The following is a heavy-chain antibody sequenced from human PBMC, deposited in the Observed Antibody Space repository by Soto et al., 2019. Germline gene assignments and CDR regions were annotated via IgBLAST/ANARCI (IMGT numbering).Heavy chain of an antibody. CDR1: GGSISSGGYY. J-gene: IGHJ6*02. Sequence: QVQLQESGPGLVKPSQTLSLTCTVSGGSISSGGYYWSWIRQHPGKGLEWIGYIYYSGSTYYNPSIKESVTISVDTYQNQFSLQMSYVTAADTAVYYCARCTYVLLWFGEPEAGGMDVWGQGTTVTVSS. CDR3: ARCTYVLLWFGEPEAGGMDV. V-gene: IGHV4-31*03. D-gene: IGHD3-10*01. CDR2: IYYSGST.